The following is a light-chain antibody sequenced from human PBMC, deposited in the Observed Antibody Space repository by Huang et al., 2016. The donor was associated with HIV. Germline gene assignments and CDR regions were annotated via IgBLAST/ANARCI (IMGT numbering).Light chain of an antibody. CDR1: QSVSDN. CDR2: GAS. V-gene: IGKV3D-15*01. Sequence: EIVMTQSPATLSVSPGERATLSCRASQSVSDNVAWYKQDSGQAPRLLICGASTRATGIPARFSGSVSGTEFTLTISSLQSEDFGVYWCLQYNNWPRTFGQGTKLEIK. CDR3: LQYNNWPRT. J-gene: IGKJ2*01.